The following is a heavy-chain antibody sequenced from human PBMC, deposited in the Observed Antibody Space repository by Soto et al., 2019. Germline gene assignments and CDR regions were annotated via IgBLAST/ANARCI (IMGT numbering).Heavy chain of an antibody. CDR1: GDTFTSYS. D-gene: IGHD6-13*01. CDR3: AMWRSSSWFAVFFQF. Sequence: QGQLVQSGAEVKKPGSSVKVSCKSSGDTFTSYSIAWMRQAPGQGLEWMRGIIPKFGSTKYARKFQDRVTITADESTSTADMELSGLRSADTSVYFCAMWRSSSWFAVFFQFWGQGTRVTVSS. J-gene: IGHJ1*01. V-gene: IGHV1-69*01. CDR2: IIPKFGST.